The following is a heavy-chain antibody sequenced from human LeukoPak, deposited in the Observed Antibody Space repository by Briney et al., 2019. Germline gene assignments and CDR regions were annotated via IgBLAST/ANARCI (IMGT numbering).Heavy chain of an antibody. CDR1: GDSISSSSYC. J-gene: IGHJ4*02. D-gene: IGHD6-19*01. CDR3: ARHAAPGQWLVHTLGYFDY. CDR2: ICYSGST. Sequence: SETLSLTCTVSGDSISSSSYCWGWIRQPPGKGLEWIGSICYSGSTYYNPSFKSRVTISVDTSKNQFSLKLSSVTAADTAVYYCARHAAPGQWLVHTLGYFDYWGQGTLVTVSS. V-gene: IGHV4-39*01.